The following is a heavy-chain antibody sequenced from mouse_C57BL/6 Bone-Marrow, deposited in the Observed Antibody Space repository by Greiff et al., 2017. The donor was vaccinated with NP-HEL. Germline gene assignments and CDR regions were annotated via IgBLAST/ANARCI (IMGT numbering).Heavy chain of an antibody. CDR1: GFNIKDDY. J-gene: IGHJ1*03. D-gene: IGHD1-1*01. CDR3: TTSYYGSRGYWYFDV. V-gene: IGHV14-4*01. Sequence: VQLQQSGAELARPGASVKLSCTASGFNIKDDYMHWVKQRPEQGLEWIGWIDPENGDTEYASKFQGKATITADTSSNTAYLQLSSLTSEDTAVYYCTTSYYGSRGYWYFDVWGTGTTVTVSS. CDR2: IDPENGDT.